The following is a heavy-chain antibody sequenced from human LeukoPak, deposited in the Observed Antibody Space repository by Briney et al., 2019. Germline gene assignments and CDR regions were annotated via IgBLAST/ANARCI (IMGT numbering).Heavy chain of an antibody. J-gene: IGHJ4*02. CDR1: GFTFNSYA. Sequence: GGSLRLSCVASGFTFNSYAMHWVRQTPGKGLEWVATIWHDGSDHRYVDSVKGRFTISRDDARNSLYLQMNSLRAEDTAVYYCARMSGSRLPGYWGQGTLVTVSS. CDR2: IWHDGSDH. D-gene: IGHD5-12*01. V-gene: IGHV3-33*01. CDR3: ARMSGSRLPGY.